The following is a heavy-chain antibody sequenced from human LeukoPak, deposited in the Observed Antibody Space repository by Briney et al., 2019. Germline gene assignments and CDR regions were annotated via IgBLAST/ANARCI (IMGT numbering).Heavy chain of an antibody. Sequence: PGGSLRLSCAASGFTFSSHAMSWVRQAPGKGLEWVSAISGSGGSTYYADSVKGRFTISRDNSKNTLYLQMNSLRAEDTAVYYCAKERTRRRPGSGYYYVYFDYWGQGTLVTVSS. CDR2: ISGSGGST. CDR1: GFTFSSHA. V-gene: IGHV3-23*01. J-gene: IGHJ4*02. D-gene: IGHD3-22*01. CDR3: AKERTRRRPGSGYYYVYFDY.